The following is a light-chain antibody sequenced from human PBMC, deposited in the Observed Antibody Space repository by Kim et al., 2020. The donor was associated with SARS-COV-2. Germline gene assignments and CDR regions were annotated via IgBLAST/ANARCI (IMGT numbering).Light chain of an antibody. CDR1: KLGQKN. Sequence: VSPGQTASITCSGDKLGQKNACWYQQKAGQSPVLVIYQDSKRPSGIPERFSGSNSGNTATLTISGTQAMDEADYYCQTWDTSTGEVFGGGTQLTVL. V-gene: IGLV3-1*01. J-gene: IGLJ2*01. CDR3: QTWDTSTGEV. CDR2: QDS.